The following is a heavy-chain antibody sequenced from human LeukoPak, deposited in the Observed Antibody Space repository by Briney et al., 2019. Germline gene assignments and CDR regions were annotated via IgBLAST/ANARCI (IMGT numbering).Heavy chain of an antibody. V-gene: IGHV1-18*01. J-gene: IGHJ5*02. CDR3: ASLGHSSSWINWFDP. CDR1: GYTFTSYG. D-gene: IGHD6-6*01. CDR2: ISAYNGNT. Sequence: ASVKVSFKASGYTFTSYGISWVRQAPGQGLEWMGWISAYNGNTNYAQKLQGRVTMTTDTSTSTAYMELRSLRSEDTAVYYCASLGHSSSWINWFDPWGQGTLVTVSS.